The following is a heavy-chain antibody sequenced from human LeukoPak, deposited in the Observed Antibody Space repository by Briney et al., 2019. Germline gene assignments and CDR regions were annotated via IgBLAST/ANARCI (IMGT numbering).Heavy chain of an antibody. CDR3: TRYGSGSYSGDNWFDP. J-gene: IGHJ5*02. V-gene: IGHV3-49*03. Sequence: PGRSLRLSCTASGFTFGDYAMSWFRQAPGKGLEWVGFIRSKAYGGTTEYAASVKGRFTISRDDSKSIAYLQMNSLKTEDTAVYYCTRYGSGSYSGDNWFDPWGQGTLVTVSS. CDR1: GFTFGDYA. D-gene: IGHD3-10*01. CDR2: IRSKAYGGTT.